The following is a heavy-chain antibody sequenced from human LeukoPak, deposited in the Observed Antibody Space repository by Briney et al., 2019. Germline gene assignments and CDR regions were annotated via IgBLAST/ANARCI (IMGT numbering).Heavy chain of an antibody. CDR2: ISYDGTNK. D-gene: IGHD2-21*02. CDR3: ARGFVLGAAKNYFDY. V-gene: IGHV3-30-3*01. J-gene: IGHJ4*02. Sequence: PGGSLRLSCAASGFTFTNYALHGVRQAPGKGLEWVAVISYDGTNKYYADSVKGRFTISRDNSKNTLSLQMNSLRAEDTALYYCARGFVLGAAKNYFDYWGQGALVTVSS. CDR1: GFTFTNYA.